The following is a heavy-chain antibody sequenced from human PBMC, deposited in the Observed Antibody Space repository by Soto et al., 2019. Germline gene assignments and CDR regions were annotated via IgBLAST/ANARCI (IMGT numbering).Heavy chain of an antibody. J-gene: IGHJ4*02. D-gene: IGHD5-12*01. CDR2: FDPEDGET. V-gene: IGHV1-24*01. CDR1: GYTLTELS. Sequence: ASVKVSCKVSGYTLTELSMHWVRQAPGKGLEWMGGFDPEDGETIYAQKFQGRVTMTEDTSTDTAYMELSSLRSEDTAVYYCATDNGWLRPLEYWGQGTLVTVSS. CDR3: ATDNGWLRPLEY.